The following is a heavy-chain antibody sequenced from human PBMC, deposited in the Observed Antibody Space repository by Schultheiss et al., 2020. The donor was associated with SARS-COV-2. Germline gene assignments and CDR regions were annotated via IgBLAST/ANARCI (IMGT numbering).Heavy chain of an antibody. Sequence: SETLSLTCAVSGYSISSGYYWGWIRQPPGKGLEWIGSIYHSGYTYYNPSLKSRVTISVDTSKNQFSLRLSSVTAADTAVYYCARDFYAFDIWGQGTMVTVSS. CDR3: ARDFYAFDI. V-gene: IGHV4-38-2*02. CDR2: IYHSGYT. J-gene: IGHJ3*02. CDR1: GYSISSGYY.